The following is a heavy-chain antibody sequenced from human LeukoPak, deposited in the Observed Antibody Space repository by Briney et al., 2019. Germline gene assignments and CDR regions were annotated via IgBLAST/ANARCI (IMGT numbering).Heavy chain of an antibody. CDR1: GYTFTSYG. CDR2: ISAYNGNT. CDR3: ARGSYDSSGYYTLFDY. Sequence: GASVKVPCKASGYTFTSYGISWARQAPGQGLEWMGWISAYNGNTNYAQKLQGRVTMTTDTSTSTAYMELRSLRSDDTAVYYCARGSYDSSGYYTLFDYWGQGTLVTVSS. D-gene: IGHD3-22*01. V-gene: IGHV1-18*01. J-gene: IGHJ4*02.